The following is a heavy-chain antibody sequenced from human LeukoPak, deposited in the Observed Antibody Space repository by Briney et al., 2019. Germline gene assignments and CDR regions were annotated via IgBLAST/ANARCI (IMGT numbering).Heavy chain of an antibody. V-gene: IGHV4-34*01. D-gene: IGHD4-17*01. CDR2: INHSGST. Sequence: SETLSLTCAVYGGSFSGYYWSWIRQPPGKGLEWIGEINHSGSTNYNPSLKSRVTISVDTSKNQFSLKLSSVTAADTAVYYCARDRQLRSYYYGMDVWGQGTTVTVSS. J-gene: IGHJ6*02. CDR1: GGSFSGYY. CDR3: ARDRQLRSYYYGMDV.